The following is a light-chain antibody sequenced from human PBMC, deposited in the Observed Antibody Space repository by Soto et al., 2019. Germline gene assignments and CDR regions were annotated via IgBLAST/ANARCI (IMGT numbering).Light chain of an antibody. V-gene: IGLV2-8*01. CDR2: EVS. J-gene: IGLJ1*01. CDR3: SSYAGSNHYV. Sequence: QSALTQPPSASGSPGQSVTISCTGTSSDVGGYNYVSWYQQHPSKAPKLMIYEVSKRPSGVPDRFSGSKSGNTASLTVSGLQAEDEADYYCSSYAGSNHYVFGTGTQLTVL. CDR1: SSDVGGYNY.